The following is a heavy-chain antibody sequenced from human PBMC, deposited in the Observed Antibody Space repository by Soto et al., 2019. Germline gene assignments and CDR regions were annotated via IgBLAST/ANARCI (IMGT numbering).Heavy chain of an antibody. D-gene: IGHD2-2*01. J-gene: IGHJ4*02. V-gene: IGHV5-51*03. CDR1: GYSFTSYW. CDR2: IYPGDSDT. Sequence: PGESLKISCKGSGYSFTSYWIGWVRQMPGKGLEWMGIIYPGDSDTRYSPSFQGQVTISADKSISTAYLQWSSLKASDTAMYYSARSEKDIVLVPAAFDYWGQGTLVTVSS. CDR3: ARSEKDIVLVPAAFDY.